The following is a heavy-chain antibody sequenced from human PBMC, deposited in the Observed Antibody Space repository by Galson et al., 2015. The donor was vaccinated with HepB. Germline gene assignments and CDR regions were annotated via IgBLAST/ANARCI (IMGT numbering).Heavy chain of an antibody. CDR1: GFTFSSYW. D-gene: IGHD3-9*01. J-gene: IGHJ4*02. CDR3: ARDGTILPTIDY. Sequence: SLRLSCAASGFTFSSYWMHWVRQAPGKGLVWVSRINSDGSSTSYADSVKGRFTISRDNAKNTLYLQMNSLRAEDTAVYYCARDGTILPTIDYWAREPWSPSPQ. CDR2: INSDGSST. V-gene: IGHV3-74*01.